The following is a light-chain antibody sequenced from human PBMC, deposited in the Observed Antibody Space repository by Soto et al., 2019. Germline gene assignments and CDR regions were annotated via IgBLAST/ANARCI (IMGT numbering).Light chain of an antibody. V-gene: IGKV3-15*01. CDR2: GAS. Sequence: EIVMTQSPAILSVSPGERVTLSCRASQSVNRNLAWYQQTPGQAPRLLIYGASSRATGTPDRFSGSASGTDFTPAITSLQSEHFAVYYCQHHDNVPWGPFTFGPGPRVDAK. J-gene: IGKJ3*01. CDR1: QSVNRN. CDR3: QHHDNVPWGPFT.